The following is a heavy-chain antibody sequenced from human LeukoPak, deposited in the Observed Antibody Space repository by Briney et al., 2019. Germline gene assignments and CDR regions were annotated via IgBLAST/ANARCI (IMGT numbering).Heavy chain of an antibody. CDR3: ARGRGQLDLEADFDY. J-gene: IGHJ4*02. D-gene: IGHD6-13*01. CDR2: IIPIFGTA. V-gene: IGHV1-69*01. Sequence: GASVKVSCKASGGTFSSYAISWVRQAPGQGLEWIGGIIPIFGTANYAQKFQGRVTITADESTSTAYMELSSLRSEDTAVYYCARGRGQLDLEADFDYWGQGTLVTVSS. CDR1: GGTFSSYA.